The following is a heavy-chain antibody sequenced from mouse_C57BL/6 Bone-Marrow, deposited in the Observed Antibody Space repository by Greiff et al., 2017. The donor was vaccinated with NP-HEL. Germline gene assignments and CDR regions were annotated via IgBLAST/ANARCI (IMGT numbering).Heavy chain of an antibody. V-gene: IGHV1-55*01. J-gene: IGHJ2*01. CDR3: ARERGYDGYYVTIDY. CDR2: IYPGSGST. Sequence: QVQLQQPGAELVKPGASVKMSCKASGYTFTSYWITWVKQRPGQGLEWIGDIYPGSGSTNYNEKFKSKATLTVDTSSSTAYMQLSSLTSEDSAVYYCARERGYDGYYVTIDYWGQGTTLTVSS. D-gene: IGHD2-3*01. CDR1: GYTFTSYW.